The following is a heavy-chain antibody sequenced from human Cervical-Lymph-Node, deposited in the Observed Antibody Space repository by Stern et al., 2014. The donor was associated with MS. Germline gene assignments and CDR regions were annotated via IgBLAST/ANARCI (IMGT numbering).Heavy chain of an antibody. D-gene: IGHD5-12*01. CDR2: IIPMCGTT. Sequence: QVQLGQSGAEVKKPGSSVKVSCKASGGTFNNHVISWVRQARGQGLEWMGGIIPMCGTTNYARKFQSRVTIIADKSTSTVHMGLSNLNDEDTAIYYCANRDMGYTYGRHDYWGQGTLVTVS. CDR3: ANRDMGYTYGRHDY. J-gene: IGHJ4*02. CDR1: GGTFNNHV. V-gene: IGHV1-69*06.